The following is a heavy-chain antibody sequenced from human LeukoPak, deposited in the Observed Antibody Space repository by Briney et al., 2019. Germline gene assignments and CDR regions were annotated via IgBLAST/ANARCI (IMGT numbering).Heavy chain of an antibody. V-gene: IGHV4-34*01. CDR3: ARAPVAGSVIDY. J-gene: IGHJ4*02. D-gene: IGHD6-19*01. CDR1: GGSFSGYY. Sequence: SETLSLTCAVYGGSFSGYYWSWIRQPPGKGLEWIGEINHSGSTNYNPSLKSRVTISVDTSKNQFSLKLSSVTAADTAVYYCARAPVAGSVIDYWGQGTLVTVSS. CDR2: INHSGST.